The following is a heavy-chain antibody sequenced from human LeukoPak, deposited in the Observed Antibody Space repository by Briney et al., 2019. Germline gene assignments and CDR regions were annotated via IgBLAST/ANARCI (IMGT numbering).Heavy chain of an antibody. CDR1: GFTFSSYA. V-gene: IGHV3-23*01. CDR2: VSGSGDRM. Sequence: GGSLRLSCAASGFTFSSYAMSWVRQAPGKGLEWVATVSGSGDRMCHADSVKGRFTISRDNSKNTIYLQMNSLRAEDTALYYCAKAAAAPGFDFWGQGTLVTVSS. CDR3: AKAAAAPGFDF. D-gene: IGHD6-13*01. J-gene: IGHJ4*02.